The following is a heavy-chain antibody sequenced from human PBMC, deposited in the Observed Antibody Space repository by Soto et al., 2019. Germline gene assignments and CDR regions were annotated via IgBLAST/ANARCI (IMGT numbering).Heavy chain of an antibody. J-gene: IGHJ6*02. Sequence: QVQLQESGPGLVKPSQTLSLTCTVSGGSISSGGYYWYWIRQHPGKGLEWIGYLYYSGTTYYNPSRKRRVTIAVDTAKNQFSLKLSSVTAADTAVYYCAASCVACGGFNYYGMDVWGQGTTVTVSS. D-gene: IGHD2-21*01. CDR2: LYYSGTT. V-gene: IGHV4-31*03. CDR1: GGSISSGGYY. CDR3: AASCVACGGFNYYGMDV.